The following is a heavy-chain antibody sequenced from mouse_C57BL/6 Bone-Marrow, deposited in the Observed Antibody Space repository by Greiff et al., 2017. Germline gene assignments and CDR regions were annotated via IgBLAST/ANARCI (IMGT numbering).Heavy chain of an antibody. D-gene: IGHD2-2*01. CDR2: IYPRSGTT. CDR1: GYTFTSYG. CDR3: ASGGYDWFAY. Sequence: VKLQESGAELARPGASVKLSCKASGYTFTSYGISWVKQRTGQGLEWIGEIYPRSGTTYYNEKFKGKATLTADKSSSTAYMELRSLTSEDSAVYFCASGGYDWFAYWGQGTLVTVSA. V-gene: IGHV1-81*01. J-gene: IGHJ3*01.